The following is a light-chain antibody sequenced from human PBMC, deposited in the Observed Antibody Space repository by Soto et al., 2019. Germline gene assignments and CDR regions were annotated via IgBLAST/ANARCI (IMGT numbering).Light chain of an antibody. Sequence: DIQMTQSPSTLSASVGDRVASTCRASRSIGTWLAWYQQKPGEAPKLLIYDASALPRGVPARFSGSGSGTKFTLTIASLQPDDFATYYCQQYETFSGTFGPGTKVDIK. CDR2: DAS. J-gene: IGKJ1*01. CDR1: RSIGTW. CDR3: QQYETFSGT. V-gene: IGKV1-5*01.